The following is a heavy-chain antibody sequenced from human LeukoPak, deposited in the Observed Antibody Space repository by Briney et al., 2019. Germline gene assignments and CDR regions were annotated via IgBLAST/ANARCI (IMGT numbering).Heavy chain of an antibody. CDR2: INQDERDR. CDR1: GFTFRSHW. V-gene: IGHV3-7*01. J-gene: IGHJ4*02. CDR3: ARDSPSSTSWGY. Sequence: GGSLRLSCAASGFTFRSHWMSWVRQAPGKGLEWVANINQDERDRYYVDSVKGRFTISRDNAKNSVYLQMNSLRAEDTAVYYCARDSPSSTSWGYWGQGTLVTVSS. D-gene: IGHD2-2*01.